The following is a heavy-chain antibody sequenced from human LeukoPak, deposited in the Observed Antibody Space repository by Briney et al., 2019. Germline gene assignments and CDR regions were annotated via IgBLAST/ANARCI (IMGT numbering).Heavy chain of an antibody. CDR2: SDNSDIT. V-gene: IGHV4-59*01. CDR3: ARGKGIDDGDYGFKDRGFDY. D-gene: IGHD4-17*01. Sequence: SETLSLTCSVSGSASSISNYNWTWIRQPQGMELEWIRDSDNSDITYYKSSLNSRVTTSVDTSRNQFSLKLRSVTAADTAVYYCARGKGIDDGDYGFKDRGFDYWSQGTLVTVSS. CDR1: GSASSISNYN. J-gene: IGHJ4*02.